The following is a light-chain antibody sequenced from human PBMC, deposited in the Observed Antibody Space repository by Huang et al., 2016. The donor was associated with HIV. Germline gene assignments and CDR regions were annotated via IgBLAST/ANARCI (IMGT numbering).Light chain of an antibody. CDR2: AAS. J-gene: IGKJ2*01. CDR3: QQTYNVPRT. Sequence: DIQMTKSPSSLSASIGDRVTMSCQAIQTVDMYLNWYQQTPGRAPKLLIYAASNLHSDVPSRFSGTGSGTNFTLTISSLQPEDFVIYFCQQTYNVPRTFGQGTALEIK. V-gene: IGKV1-39*01. CDR1: QTVDMY.